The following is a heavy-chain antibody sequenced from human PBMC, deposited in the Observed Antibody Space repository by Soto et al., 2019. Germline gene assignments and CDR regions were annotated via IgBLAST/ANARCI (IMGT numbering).Heavy chain of an antibody. Sequence: PGESLKISCKGSGYNFAGYWIAWVRQMPGKGLELMGIIYPSDSDTRYRPSFQGQVTISADKSISSAYLQWSSLRASDTAMYYCARGGVSTRTFDYWGQGTPVTISS. CDR3: ARGGVSTRTFDY. D-gene: IGHD3-3*01. V-gene: IGHV5-51*01. CDR2: IYPSDSDT. CDR1: GYNFAGYW. J-gene: IGHJ4*02.